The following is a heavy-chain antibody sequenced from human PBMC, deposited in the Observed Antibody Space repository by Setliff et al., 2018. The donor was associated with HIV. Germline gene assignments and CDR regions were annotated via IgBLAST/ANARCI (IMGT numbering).Heavy chain of an antibody. CDR2: ISSSGSYF. CDR3: ARDRRTYDTSGYYWDFYS. Sequence: RLSCAASGFTFSTSGMNWVRQAPGKGLEWVSYISSSGSYFFYADSVKGRFTISRDNAKNSLYLHVNSLRAEDTAVYYCARDRRTYDTSGYYWDFYSWGQGPLVTVSS. V-gene: IGHV3-21*01. D-gene: IGHD3-22*01. J-gene: IGHJ4*02. CDR1: GFTFSTSG.